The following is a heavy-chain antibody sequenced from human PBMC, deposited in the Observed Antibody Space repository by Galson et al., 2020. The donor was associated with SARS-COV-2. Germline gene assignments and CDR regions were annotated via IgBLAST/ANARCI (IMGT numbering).Heavy chain of an antibody. CDR3: ARLGGYCSGGICDYYYYMDV. CDR2: IYPGDSHT. CDR1: GYSFTSYW. J-gene: IGHJ6*03. Sequence: ASVKVSCKGSGYSFTSYWIGWVRQMPGKGLEWMGIIYPGDSHTRYSPSFQGQVTISADKSISTAYLQWSSLKASDTAMYYCARLGGYCSGGICDYYYYMDVWGKGSTVTVSS. V-gene: IGHV5-51*01. D-gene: IGHD2-15*01.